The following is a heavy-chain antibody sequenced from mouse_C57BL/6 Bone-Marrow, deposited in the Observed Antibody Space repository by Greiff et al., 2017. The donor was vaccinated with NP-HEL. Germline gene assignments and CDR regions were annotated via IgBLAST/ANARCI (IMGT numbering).Heavy chain of an antibody. J-gene: IGHJ3*01. Sequence: VMLVESGAELVKPGASVKLSCKASGYTFTEYTIHWVKQRSGQGLEWIGWFYPGSGSIKYNEKFKDKATLTADKSSSTVYMELSRLTSEDSAVYFCARHEEVYYGNYVDWFAYWGQGTLVTVSA. D-gene: IGHD2-1*01. V-gene: IGHV1-62-2*01. CDR2: FYPGSGSI. CDR3: ARHEEVYYGNYVDWFAY. CDR1: GYTFTEYT.